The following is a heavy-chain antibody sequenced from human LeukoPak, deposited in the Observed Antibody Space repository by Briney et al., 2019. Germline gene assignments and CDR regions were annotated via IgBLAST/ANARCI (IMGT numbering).Heavy chain of an antibody. V-gene: IGHV1-69*13. Sequence: GASVTVSCTASGGTFISYAISWVRQAPGQGLEWMGGIIPIFGTANYAQKFQGRVTITADESTSTAYMELSSLRSEDTAVYYCARECPSGGFDYWGQGTLVTVSS. CDR1: GGTFISYA. CDR3: ARECPSGGFDY. J-gene: IGHJ4*02. CDR2: IIPIFGTA. D-gene: IGHD1-26*01.